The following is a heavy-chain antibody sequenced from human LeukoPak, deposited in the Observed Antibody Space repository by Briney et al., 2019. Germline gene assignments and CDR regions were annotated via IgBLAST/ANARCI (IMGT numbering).Heavy chain of an antibody. V-gene: IGHV3-53*01. CDR3: ANRYSSGWYPDYFDY. D-gene: IGHD6-19*01. J-gene: IGHJ4*02. Sequence: GGTQRLPYAASGFTVRRNYMILLRQDPGKGLEWPSVNYSRGSTYYADSVKGRFTISRHNSKNTLYLQMNSLRAEDTAVYYCANRYSSGWYPDYFDYWGQGTLVTVSS. CDR2: NYSRGST. CDR1: GFTVRRNY.